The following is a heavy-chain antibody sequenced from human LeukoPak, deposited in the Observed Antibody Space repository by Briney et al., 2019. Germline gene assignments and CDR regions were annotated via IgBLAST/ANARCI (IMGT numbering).Heavy chain of an antibody. J-gene: IGHJ4*02. D-gene: IGHD1-26*01. CDR2: IFYSGST. V-gene: IGHV4-59*01. CDR1: GGSISGYY. CDR3: ARGEWDLLFDY. Sequence: SETLSLTCTVSGGSISGYYWSWIRQPPGKGLEWIGYIFYSGSTNYNPSLKSRVTISVDTSRNQFSLKLSSVTAADTAVYYCARGEWDLLFDYWGQGTLVTVSS.